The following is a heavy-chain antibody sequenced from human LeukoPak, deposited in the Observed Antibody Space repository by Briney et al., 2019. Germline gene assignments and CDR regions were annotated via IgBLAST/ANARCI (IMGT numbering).Heavy chain of an antibody. CDR2: INPSGGST. CDR3: ARDFAVAGTVGH. Sequence: ASVKVSCKASGYTFTSYYMHWMRQAPGQGLEWMGIINPSGGSTSYAQKFQGRVTMTRDTSTSTVYMELSSLRSEDTAVYYCARDFAVAGTVGHWGQGTLVTVSS. CDR1: GYTFTSYY. J-gene: IGHJ4*02. V-gene: IGHV1-46*01. D-gene: IGHD6-19*01.